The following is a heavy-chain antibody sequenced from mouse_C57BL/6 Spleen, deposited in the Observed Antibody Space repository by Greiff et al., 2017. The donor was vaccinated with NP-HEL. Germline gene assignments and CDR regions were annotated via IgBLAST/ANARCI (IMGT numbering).Heavy chain of an antibody. CDR1: GFTFSSYA. CDR3: ARDRGLLLPFDY. J-gene: IGHJ2*01. CDR2: ISDGGSYT. Sequence: EVQVVESGGGLVKPGGSLKLSCAASGFTFSSYAMSWVRQTPEKRLEWVATISDGGSYTYYPDNVKGRFTISRDNAKNNLYLQMSHLKSEDTAMYYCARDRGLLLPFDYWGQGTTLTVSS. V-gene: IGHV5-4*01. D-gene: IGHD1-1*01.